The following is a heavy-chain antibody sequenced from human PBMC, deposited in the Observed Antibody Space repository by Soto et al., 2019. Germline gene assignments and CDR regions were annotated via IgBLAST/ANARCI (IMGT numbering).Heavy chain of an antibody. CDR2: INPNSGNI. V-gene: IGHV1-8*01. Sequence: ASVKVSCKASGDTFTTYDINWVRQATGHGLEWMGWINPNSGNIGYAQRFQGRVTMTRDTAIRTAYMEVSSLRSDDTAVYYCARGRASGSYYLLDYWGQGTLVTVPS. CDR1: GDTFTTYD. J-gene: IGHJ4*02. CDR3: ARGRASGSYYLLDY. D-gene: IGHD3-10*01.